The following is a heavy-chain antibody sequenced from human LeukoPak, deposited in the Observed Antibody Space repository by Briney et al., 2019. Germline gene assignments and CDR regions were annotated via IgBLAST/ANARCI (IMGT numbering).Heavy chain of an antibody. CDR1: GGSISTYY. CDR2: IYYSGTT. Sequence: SETLSLTCTVSGGSISTYYWSWIRQPPGKGLEWIGYIYYSGTTNYNPSLKSRVTISVDTSKNQFSLNLSSVTAADTAVYYCAGRSPGYSYIIAPGGQGTRVTVSS. J-gene: IGHJ5*02. D-gene: IGHD5-18*01. CDR3: AGRSPGYSYIIAP. V-gene: IGHV4-59*08.